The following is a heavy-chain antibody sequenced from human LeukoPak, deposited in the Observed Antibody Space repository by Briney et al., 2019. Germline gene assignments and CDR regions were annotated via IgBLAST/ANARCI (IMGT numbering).Heavy chain of an antibody. CDR2: ISYDGSDK. Sequence: GGSLRLSCAASGFTLSSYGMHWVRQAPGKGLEWVALISYDGSDKYYADSVKGRFTISRDNSKNTLYLQMNSLRAEDTAVYYCAKDRGLIAYYFDYWGQGTLVTVSS. V-gene: IGHV3-30*18. J-gene: IGHJ4*02. D-gene: IGHD3-16*01. CDR1: GFTLSSYG. CDR3: AKDRGLIAYYFDY.